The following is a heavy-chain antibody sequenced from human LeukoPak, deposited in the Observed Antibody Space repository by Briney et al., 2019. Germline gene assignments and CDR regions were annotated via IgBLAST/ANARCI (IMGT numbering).Heavy chain of an antibody. CDR2: IRYDGSNK. D-gene: IGHD3-3*01. J-gene: IGHJ4*02. V-gene: IGHV3-30*02. CDR3: ATRREDYDFWSGYYFDY. CDR1: GFTFSSYG. Sequence: GGSLRLSCAASGFTFSSYGMHWVRQAPGKGLEWVAFIRYDGSNKYYADSVKGRFTISRDNSKNTLYLQMNSLRAEDTAVYYCATRREDYDFWSGYYFDYWGQGTLVTVSS.